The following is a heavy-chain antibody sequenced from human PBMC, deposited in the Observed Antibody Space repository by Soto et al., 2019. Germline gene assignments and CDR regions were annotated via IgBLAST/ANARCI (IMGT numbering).Heavy chain of an antibody. CDR1: GYTFASYN. J-gene: IGHJ6*02. Sequence: ASVKVSCKASGYTFASYNSNWVRQAPGQGLEWMGWISPFTGNTNYTQKLQGRVTLTTDTPTSTAYMELRSLRSDDTAVYYCARDSERFGIRRGCMDVWGQGTTVTVSS. V-gene: IGHV1-18*04. CDR3: ARDSERFGIRRGCMDV. CDR2: ISPFTGNT. D-gene: IGHD3-10*01.